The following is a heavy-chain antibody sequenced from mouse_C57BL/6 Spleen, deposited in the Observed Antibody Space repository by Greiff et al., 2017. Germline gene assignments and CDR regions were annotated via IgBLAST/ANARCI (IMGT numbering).Heavy chain of an antibody. CDR2: ISSGSSTN. J-gene: IGHJ4*01. Sequence: EVKLMESGGGLVKPGGSLKLSCAASGFTFSDYGMHWVRQAPEKGLEWVAYISSGSSTNYYADTVKGRFTISRANAKNTLFLQMNSLRSEDTAMYYCAKEVYYALDYWGQGTSVTVSS. CDR3: AKEVYYALDY. V-gene: IGHV5-17*01. CDR1: GFTFSDYG.